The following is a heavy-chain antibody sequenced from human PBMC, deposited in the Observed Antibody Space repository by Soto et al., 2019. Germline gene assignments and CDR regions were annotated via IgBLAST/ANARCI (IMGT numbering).Heavy chain of an antibody. V-gene: IGHV4-59*01. J-gene: IGHJ5*02. CDR3: AKDRSTYYLVPPFDP. CDR2: IYYSGST. D-gene: IGHD3-10*01. Sequence: HSETLSLTCTVSGGSISSYYWSWIRQPPGKGLEWIGYIYYSGSTNYNPSLKSRVTISVDTSKNQFSLKLSSVTAADTAVYYCAKDRSTYYLVPPFDPWGQGTLVTVSS. CDR1: GGSISSYY.